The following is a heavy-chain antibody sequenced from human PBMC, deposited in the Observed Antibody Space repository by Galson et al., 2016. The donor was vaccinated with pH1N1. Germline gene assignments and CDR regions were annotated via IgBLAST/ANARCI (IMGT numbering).Heavy chain of an antibody. D-gene: IGHD1/OR15-1a*01. CDR1: GYTFTSNA. CDR3: AKRTGRHFDY. J-gene: IGHJ4*02. V-gene: IGHV1-3*04. Sequence: SVKVSCKASGYTFTSNAIHWVRQAPGQRLEWMGWINTGNGNTKCSQNFQGRVTITRDTSASTAYMELSSLRSEDTAVYYCAKRTGRHFDYWGQGTLVTVSS. CDR2: INTGNGNT.